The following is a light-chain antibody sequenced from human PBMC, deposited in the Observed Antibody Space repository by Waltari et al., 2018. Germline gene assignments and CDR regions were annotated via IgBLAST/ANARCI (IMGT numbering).Light chain of an antibody. V-gene: IGLV1-47*02. CDR1: SSNIGMRS. CDR2: TND. Sequence: QSVLTQPPSASATPGQRVTIPCSGSSSNIGMRSVYWYQQFPGTAPNLLIYTNDQRPSGVPDRFSGSKSGTSASLAISGLRSEDEADYYCAAWDDSLSGHVVFGGGTKLTVL. CDR3: AAWDDSLSGHVV. J-gene: IGLJ2*01.